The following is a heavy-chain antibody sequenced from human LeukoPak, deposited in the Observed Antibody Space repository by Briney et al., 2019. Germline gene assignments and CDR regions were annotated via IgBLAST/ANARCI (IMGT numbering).Heavy chain of an antibody. Sequence: KAGGALRLSCAASGFTFSSYSMTWVRQAPGKGLEWDSSISSSSSYIYYADSVKGRVTISRDNAKTSLYLQMNSLRAEDTAVYYCARDMVRGVQNWFDPWGQGTLVTVSS. V-gene: IGHV3-21*01. CDR1: GFTFSSYS. CDR2: ISSSSSYI. CDR3: ARDMVRGVQNWFDP. J-gene: IGHJ5*02. D-gene: IGHD3-10*01.